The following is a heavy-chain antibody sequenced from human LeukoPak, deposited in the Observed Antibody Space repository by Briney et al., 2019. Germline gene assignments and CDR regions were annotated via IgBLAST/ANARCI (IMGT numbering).Heavy chain of an antibody. CDR2: IYYSGST. J-gene: IGHJ5*02. CDR3: ARGPPIAVAGMAWFDP. CDR1: GGSISSYY. V-gene: IGHV4-59*01. D-gene: IGHD6-19*01. Sequence: PSETLSLTCTVSGGSISSYYWSWIRQPPGKGLEWIGYIYYSGSTNYNPSLKSRVTISVDTSKNQFSLKLSSVTAADTAVYYCARGPPIAVAGMAWFDPWGQGTLVTVSS.